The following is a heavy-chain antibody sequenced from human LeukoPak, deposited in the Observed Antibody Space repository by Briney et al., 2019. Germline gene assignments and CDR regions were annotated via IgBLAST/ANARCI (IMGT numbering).Heavy chain of an antibody. CDR2: ISSSSSYI. CDR1: GFTFSDYS. V-gene: IGHV3-21*01. D-gene: IGHD3-16*02. CDR3: VRQGLSPXDV. J-gene: IGHJ6*03. Sequence: SLRXXCAASGFTFSDYSMNWVRQAPGKGLEWVSSISSSSSYIYYADSVKGRFTISRDNAKNSLYLQMNRLRAEDTAVYYCVRQGLSPXDVWGKGTTVTVSS.